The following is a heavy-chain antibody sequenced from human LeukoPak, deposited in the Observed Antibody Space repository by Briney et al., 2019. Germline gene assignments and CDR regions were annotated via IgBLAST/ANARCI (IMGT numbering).Heavy chain of an antibody. CDR1: GFTFSSYS. V-gene: IGHV3-21*06. CDR3: ARDVSRISDY. CDR2: ISSDSNYI. D-gene: IGHD2-15*01. J-gene: IGHJ4*02. Sequence: GGSLRLSCAASGFTFSSYSMNWVRQASGKGLEWVSSISSDSNYIYYADLVKGRFTISRDNAKNSLYLQMNSLRAEDTAVYYCARDVSRISDYWGQGALVTVSS.